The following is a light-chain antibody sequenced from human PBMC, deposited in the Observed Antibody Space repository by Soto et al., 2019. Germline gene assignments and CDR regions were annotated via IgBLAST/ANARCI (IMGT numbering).Light chain of an antibody. CDR3: QQANSFTRT. J-gene: IGKJ1*01. Sequence: DIQMTQSPASVSASVGDRVTITCRASQAISTWLAWYQQKPGKAPKLLIYAASNLQTGVPSRFSGSGSVKDFTLTISSLQPEDFATYCCQQANSFTRTFCQGTKGEIK. CDR1: QAISTW. CDR2: AAS. V-gene: IGKV1D-12*01.